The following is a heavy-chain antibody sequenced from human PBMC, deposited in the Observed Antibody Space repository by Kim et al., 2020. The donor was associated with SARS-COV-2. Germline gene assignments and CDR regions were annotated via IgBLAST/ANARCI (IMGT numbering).Heavy chain of an antibody. CDR3: ARDPPLYCSGGSCYSRVYYYYYGMDV. CDR2: INHSGST. D-gene: IGHD2-15*01. J-gene: IGHJ6*02. CDR1: GGSFSGYY. V-gene: IGHV4-34*01. Sequence: SETLSLTCAVYGGSFSGYYWSWIRQPPGKGLEWIGEINHSGSTNYNPSLKSRVTISVDTSKNQFSLKLSSVTAADTAVYYCARDPPLYCSGGSCYSRVYYYYYGMDVWGQGTTVTVSS.